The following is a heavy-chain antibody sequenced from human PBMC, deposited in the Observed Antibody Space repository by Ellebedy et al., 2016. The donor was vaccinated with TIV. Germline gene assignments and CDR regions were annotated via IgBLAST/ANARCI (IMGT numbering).Heavy chain of an antibody. V-gene: IGHV1-69*10. CDR3: ARALYGGNSGAPFDS. CDR1: GGTFSSYA. D-gene: IGHD4-23*01. CDR2: IIPLFDIP. Sequence: AASVKVSCKASGGTFSSYAISWVRQAPGQGLEWMGGIIPLFDIPYYAQKFQGRVTITADKSTSTVYMELSSLRSEDTAVYYCARALYGGNSGAPFDSWGQGTLVTVSS. J-gene: IGHJ5*01.